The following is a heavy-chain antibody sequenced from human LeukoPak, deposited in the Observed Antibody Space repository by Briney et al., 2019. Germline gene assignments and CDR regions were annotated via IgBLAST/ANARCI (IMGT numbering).Heavy chain of an antibody. CDR1: GGSLSPYY. Sequence: SETLSLTCSVFGGSLSPYYWSWIRQPPGGGLEWLGEINQSGSTNYNPSLKSRVTISVEKFKNQFSLEVTSVTAADTAIYYCATLGGLYYESHGYPDFDHWGQGTLVTVSS. J-gene: IGHJ4*02. CDR3: ATLGGLYYESHGYPDFDH. D-gene: IGHD3-22*01. CDR2: INQSGST. V-gene: IGHV4-34*01.